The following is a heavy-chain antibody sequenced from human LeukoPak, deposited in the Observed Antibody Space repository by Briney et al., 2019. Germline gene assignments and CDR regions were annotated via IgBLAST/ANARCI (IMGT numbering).Heavy chain of an antibody. D-gene: IGHD1-14*01. Sequence: SGGSLRLSCAASGFTVITNDMTWLRQATGKALEWVLVLYRDGNTKYADSVQCRFTISRDNSKNTLYLEMNSLSPDDTAVYYCARGVEPLAANTLAYWGQGTLVTVSS. CDR1: GFTVITND. J-gene: IGHJ4*02. CDR3: ARGVEPLAANTLAY. V-gene: IGHV3-53*01. CDR2: LYRDGNT.